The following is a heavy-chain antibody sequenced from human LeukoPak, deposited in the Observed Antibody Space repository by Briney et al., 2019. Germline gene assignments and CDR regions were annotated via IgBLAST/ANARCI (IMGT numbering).Heavy chain of an antibody. CDR1: GYTFISYD. Sequence: GASVNVSCKASGYTFISYDINWVRQATGQGLEWMGWMYPNSGNTGYAQKFQGRVTMTRNTSISTAYMELSSLRSEDTAVYYCARGGYYDFWSGYYPYYYYYYMDVWGKGTTVTVSS. V-gene: IGHV1-8*01. CDR2: MYPNSGNT. D-gene: IGHD3-3*01. J-gene: IGHJ6*03. CDR3: ARGGYYDFWSGYYPYYYYYYMDV.